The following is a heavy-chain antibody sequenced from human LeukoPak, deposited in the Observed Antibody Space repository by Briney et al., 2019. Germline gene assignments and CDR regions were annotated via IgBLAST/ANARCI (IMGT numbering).Heavy chain of an antibody. CDR3: ARDNADKRRRLAFEH. CDR2: IIPILGIA. CDR1: GGTFSSYA. Sequence: SVKVSCKASGGTFSSYAISWVRQAPGQGLEWMGRIIPILGIANYAQKFQGRVTITADKSTSTAYMELSSLRSEDTAVYYCARDNADKRRRLAFEHWGQGTLVTVSS. V-gene: IGHV1-69*04. D-gene: IGHD4-17*01. J-gene: IGHJ1*01.